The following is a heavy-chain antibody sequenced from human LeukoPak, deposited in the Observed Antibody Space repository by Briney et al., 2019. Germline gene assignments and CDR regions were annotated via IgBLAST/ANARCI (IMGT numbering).Heavy chain of an antibody. Sequence: PSETLSLTCTVSGGSISSYYWSWIRQPAGKGLEWIGRIYTSGSTNYNPSLKSRVTMSVDTSKNQFSLKLSSVTAADTAVYYCARHMSYYYDSSGYFSPTAGGLDAFDIWGQGTMVTVSS. CDR1: GGSISSYY. J-gene: IGHJ3*02. D-gene: IGHD3-22*01. CDR2: IYTSGST. V-gene: IGHV4-4*07. CDR3: ARHMSYYYDSSGYFSPTAGGLDAFDI.